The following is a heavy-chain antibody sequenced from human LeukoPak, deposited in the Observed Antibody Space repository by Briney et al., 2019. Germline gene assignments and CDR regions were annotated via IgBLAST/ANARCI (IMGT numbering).Heavy chain of an antibody. D-gene: IGHD3-16*01. V-gene: IGHV1-2*02. CDR2: INPNSGGT. CDR1: GYTFTCYY. J-gene: IGHJ5*02. Sequence: ASVKVSCKASGYTFTCYYMHWVGQAPGQGLEWVGWINPNSGGTNYAQKYQGRVTMTRDTSSSTDNMELSRLRSDDTAVYYCARDQAPRMITFGGPRRWFDPWGQGTLVTVSS. CDR3: ARDQAPRMITFGGPRRWFDP.